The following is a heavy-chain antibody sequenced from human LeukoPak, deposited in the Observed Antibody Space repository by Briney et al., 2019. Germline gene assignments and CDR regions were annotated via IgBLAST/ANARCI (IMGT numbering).Heavy chain of an antibody. Sequence: ASVKVSCKASGYTFTSYYMHWVRQAPGQGLEGMGVINTSGGSTSYAQKLQGRVTITRDTSTITVYMELSRLRAGDTTVYECLSKYSGGYGEESFGYWGQGTLVTVSS. D-gene: IGHD1-26*01. J-gene: IGHJ4*02. CDR3: LSKYSGGYGEESFGY. V-gene: IGHV1-46*01. CDR2: INTSGGST. CDR1: GYTFTSYY.